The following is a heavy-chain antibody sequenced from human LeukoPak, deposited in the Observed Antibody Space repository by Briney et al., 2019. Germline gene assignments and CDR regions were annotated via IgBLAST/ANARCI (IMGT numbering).Heavy chain of an antibody. CDR3: VNEVGSYFY. Sequence: GGSLRLSCAASGFTFSDTWMHWVRQAPGRGLEWVSGISWNSGSIGYADSVKGRFTISRDNAKNSLYLQMNSLRAEDTALYYCVNEVGSYFYWGQGTLVTVSS. CDR1: GFTFSDTW. J-gene: IGHJ4*02. D-gene: IGHD3-10*01. V-gene: IGHV3-9*01. CDR2: ISWNSGSI.